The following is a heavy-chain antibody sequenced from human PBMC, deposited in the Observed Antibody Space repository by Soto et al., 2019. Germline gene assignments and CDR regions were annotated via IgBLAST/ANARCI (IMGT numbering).Heavy chain of an antibody. CDR3: ARVRDYSNPYFDY. J-gene: IGHJ4*02. CDR1: GGTFSSYA. V-gene: IGHV1-69*13. CDR2: IIPIFGTA. Sequence: EASVKVSCKASGGTFSSYAISWVRQAPGQGLEWMGGIIPIFGTANYAQKFQGRVTITADESTSTAYMELSSLRSEDTAVYYCARVRDYSNPYFDYWGQGTLVTVSS. D-gene: IGHD4-4*01.